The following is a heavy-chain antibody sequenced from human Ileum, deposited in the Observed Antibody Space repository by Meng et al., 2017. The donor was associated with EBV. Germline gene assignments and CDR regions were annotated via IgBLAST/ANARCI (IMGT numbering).Heavy chain of an antibody. Sequence: QVHLQGSGPGLVKPSGTLALTCAVSGGSISRSDWGSWVRQPPGKGLEWIGETSHSGSTNYSPSLKSRVTISLDKSKNQLSLKLNSVTAADTAVYYCASSDYYRSDYWGQGTLVTVSS. CDR1: GGSISRSDW. V-gene: IGHV4-4*02. CDR3: ASSDYYRSDY. CDR2: TSHSGST. D-gene: IGHD3-22*01. J-gene: IGHJ4*02.